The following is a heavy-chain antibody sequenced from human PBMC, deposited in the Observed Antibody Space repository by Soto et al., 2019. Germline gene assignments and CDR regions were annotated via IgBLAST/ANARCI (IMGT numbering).Heavy chain of an antibody. CDR3: ARSIRGPRKFNGMDV. J-gene: IGHJ6*02. D-gene: IGHD1-20*01. V-gene: IGHV2-70*13. CDR2: IERDDDDK. Sequence: GSGPTLVNPTETLTLTCTFSGFSITSPGMSVSWIRQPPGRAPEWLALIERDDDDKYYSTSLKTRLTISKDTRKNQVVLTMANMDPADTATYYCARSIRGPRKFNGMDVWGQGTTVTVSS. CDR1: GFSITSPGMS.